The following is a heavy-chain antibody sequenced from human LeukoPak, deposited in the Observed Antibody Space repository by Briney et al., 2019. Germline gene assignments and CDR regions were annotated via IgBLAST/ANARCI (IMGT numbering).Heavy chain of an antibody. D-gene: IGHD6-19*01. CDR1: GGSISSYS. CDR3: ARDSSGWSSWYFDL. Sequence: PSETLSLTCTVSGGSISSYSWSWIRQPPGKGLEWIGYVFYSGSTKYNPALKSRVTISVDTSKNQFSLHLSSVTAADTAVYYCARDSSGWSSWYFDLWGRGSLVTVSS. V-gene: IGHV4-59*01. CDR2: VFYSGST. J-gene: IGHJ2*01.